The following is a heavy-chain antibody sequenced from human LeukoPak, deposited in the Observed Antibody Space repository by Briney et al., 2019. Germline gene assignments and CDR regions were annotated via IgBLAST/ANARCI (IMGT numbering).Heavy chain of an antibody. V-gene: IGHV3-21*04. CDR1: GFTFSSYS. Sequence: GGSLRLSCAASGFTFSSYSMNWVRQAPGKGLEWVSSISSSSYICYADSVKGRFTISRDNAKNSLYLQMNSLRAEDTAVYYCAKDAKDSSGWYGGFYYYYGMDVWGQGTTVTASS. D-gene: IGHD6-19*01. CDR3: AKDAKDSSGWYGGFYYYYGMDV. J-gene: IGHJ6*02. CDR2: ISSSSYI.